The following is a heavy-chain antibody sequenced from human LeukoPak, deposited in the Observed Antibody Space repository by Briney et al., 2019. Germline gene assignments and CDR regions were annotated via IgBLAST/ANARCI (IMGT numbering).Heavy chain of an antibody. V-gene: IGHV3-7*01. Sequence: GGSLRLSCAASGFTFSSYWMSWVRQAPGKGLEWVANIKQDGSEKHYVDSVKGRFTISRDNAKNSLYLQMNSLRAEDTAVYYCARGGFGVVILCYFDYWGQGTLVTVSS. J-gene: IGHJ4*02. D-gene: IGHD3-3*01. CDR2: IKQDGSEK. CDR3: ARGGFGVVILCYFDY. CDR1: GFTFSSYW.